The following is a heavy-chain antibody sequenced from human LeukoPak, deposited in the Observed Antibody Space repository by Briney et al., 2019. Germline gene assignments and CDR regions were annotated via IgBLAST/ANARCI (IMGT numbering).Heavy chain of an antibody. V-gene: IGHV3-23*01. CDR1: GFTFRTFV. Sequence: GSLRLSCAASGFTFRTFVMSWVRQAPGKGLEWVSEISESGANTYYADSVKGRFTISRDNTKDTLFLQMNSLGAEDTAVYYCAKVSGAITFEGVIVLPDLFFDSWGQGTLVPVSS. CDR2: ISESGANT. J-gene: IGHJ4*02. CDR3: AKVSGAITFEGVIVLPDLFFDS. D-gene: IGHD3-16*02.